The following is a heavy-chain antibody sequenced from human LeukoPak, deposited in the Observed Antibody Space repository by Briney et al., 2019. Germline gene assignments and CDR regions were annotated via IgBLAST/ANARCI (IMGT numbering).Heavy chain of an antibody. CDR2: MNPNSGAT. CDR3: ARAPRSWGFVY. CDR1: GYTFTSYD. Sequence: ASVKVSCKASGYTFTSYDFNWLRQATGQGPEWMGWMNPNSGATGYAQKFQGRVTMTRSASINTAYMELTNLRSEDTAVYYCARAPRSWGFVYWGQGTLVTVSS. J-gene: IGHJ4*02. D-gene: IGHD7-27*01. V-gene: IGHV1-8*01.